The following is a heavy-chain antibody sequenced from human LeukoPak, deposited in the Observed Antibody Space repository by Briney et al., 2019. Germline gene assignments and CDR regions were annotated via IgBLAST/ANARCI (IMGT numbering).Heavy chain of an antibody. J-gene: IGHJ4*02. CDR3: ARDERWRGIAAAGTLW. Sequence: PGGSLRLSCAASGFTFSSYAMHWVRQAPGKGLEWVAVIWYDGSNKYYADSVKGRFTISRDNSKNTLYLQMNSLRAEDTAVYHCARDERWRGIAAAGTLWWGQGTLVTVSS. V-gene: IGHV3-33*08. CDR1: GFTFSSYA. CDR2: IWYDGSNK. D-gene: IGHD6-13*01.